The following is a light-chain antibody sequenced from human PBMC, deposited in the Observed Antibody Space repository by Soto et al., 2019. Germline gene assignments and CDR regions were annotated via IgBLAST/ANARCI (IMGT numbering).Light chain of an antibody. CDR3: QQRSNWPRT. Sequence: PGGIVTLFCMASQSVSSSYLAWYQQKPGQAPRLLIYGASSRATGIPDRFSGSGSGTEFTLTISSLQSEDFAVYYCQQRSNWPRTFGQGTKVDIK. V-gene: IGKV3D-20*02. CDR2: GAS. CDR1: QSVSSSY. J-gene: IGKJ1*01.